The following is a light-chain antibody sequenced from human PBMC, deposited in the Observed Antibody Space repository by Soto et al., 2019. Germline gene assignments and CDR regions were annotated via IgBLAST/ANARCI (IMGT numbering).Light chain of an antibody. CDR1: QSISSY. J-gene: IGKJ1*01. CDR3: QQLTDWPPKWT. CDR2: DAS. V-gene: IGKV3-11*01. Sequence: EVVLTQSPDTLSLPPGERATLSGRASQSISSYLAWYQQKPGQAPRLLIYDASSRATGIPARFSGSGSGTDFTLNISSLEPEDFAVYYCQQLTDWPPKWTFGQGTKVDIK.